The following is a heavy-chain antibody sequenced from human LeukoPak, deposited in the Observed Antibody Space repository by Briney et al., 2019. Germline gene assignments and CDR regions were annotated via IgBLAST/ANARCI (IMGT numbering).Heavy chain of an antibody. V-gene: IGHV4-59*01. Sequence: SETLSLTCTVSGGSISSYYRSWIRQPPGKGLEWIGYIYYSGSTNYNPSLKSRVTISADTSKNQFSLKLSSVTAADTAVYYCARGVYIAAAQYGYWGQGALVTVSS. CDR1: GGSISSYY. D-gene: IGHD6-13*01. CDR3: ARGVYIAAAQYGY. CDR2: IYYSGST. J-gene: IGHJ4*02.